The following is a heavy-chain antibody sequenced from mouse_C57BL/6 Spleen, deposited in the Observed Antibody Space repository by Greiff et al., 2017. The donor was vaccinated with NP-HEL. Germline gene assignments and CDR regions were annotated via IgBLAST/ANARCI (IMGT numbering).Heavy chain of an antibody. J-gene: IGHJ4*01. D-gene: IGHD2-12*01. V-gene: IGHV1-81*01. CDR2: IYPRSGNT. Sequence: VKLMESGAELARPGASVKLSCKASGYTFTSYGISWVKQRTGQGLEWIGEIYPRSGNTYYNEKFKGKATLTADKSSSTAYMELRSLTSEDSAVYFCAGLTWSYAMDYWGQGTSVTVSS. CDR1: GYTFTSYG. CDR3: AGLTWSYAMDY.